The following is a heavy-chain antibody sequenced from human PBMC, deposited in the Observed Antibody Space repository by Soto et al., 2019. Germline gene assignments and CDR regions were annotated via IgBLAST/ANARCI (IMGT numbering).Heavy chain of an antibody. Sequence: SETXSLTCTVSGGSISSYYWSWIRQPPGKGLEWIGYIYYSGSTNYNPSLKSRVTISVDTSKNQFSLKLSSVTAADTAVYYCARQSSGWYVFDYWGQGTLVTVSS. CDR3: ARQSSGWYVFDY. CDR2: IYYSGST. D-gene: IGHD6-19*01. V-gene: IGHV4-59*08. CDR1: GGSISSYY. J-gene: IGHJ4*02.